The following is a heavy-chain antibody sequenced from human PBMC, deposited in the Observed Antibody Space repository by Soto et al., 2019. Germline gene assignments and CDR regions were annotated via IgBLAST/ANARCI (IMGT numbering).Heavy chain of an antibody. Sequence: GGSLRLSFAASGFTFSSYGMHWVRQAPGKGLEWVAVIWYDGSNKYYADSVKGRFTISRDNSKNTLYLQMNSLRAEDTAVYYCASDLEVSLNYGSGSYLPDYWGQGTLVTVSS. CDR1: GFTFSSYG. V-gene: IGHV3-33*01. J-gene: IGHJ4*02. D-gene: IGHD3-10*01. CDR3: ASDLEVSLNYGSGSYLPDY. CDR2: IWYDGSNK.